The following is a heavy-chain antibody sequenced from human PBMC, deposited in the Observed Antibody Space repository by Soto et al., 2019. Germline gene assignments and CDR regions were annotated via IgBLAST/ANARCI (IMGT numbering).Heavy chain of an antibody. CDR1: GFTVRSYY. CDR3: AGIRPPLY. Sequence: EVQLVESGGGLVQPGGSLRLSCAVSGFTVRSYYMSWVRQAPGKGLEWVSIIYSGGSTYYADSVKGRFTISRDNSKNTLYLQMSSLRAEDTAVYYCAGIRPPLYWGQGTLVTVSS. J-gene: IGHJ4*02. CDR2: IYSGGST. D-gene: IGHD5-18*01. V-gene: IGHV3-66*01.